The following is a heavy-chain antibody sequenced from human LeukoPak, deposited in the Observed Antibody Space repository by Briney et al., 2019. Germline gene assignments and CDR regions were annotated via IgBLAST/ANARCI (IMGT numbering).Heavy chain of an antibody. V-gene: IGHV3-20*04. CDR3: AKGPRALEHSTHRFDN. D-gene: IGHD1/OR15-1a*01. CDR1: GFSFDDYT. Sequence: PGGSLRLSCAASGFSFDDYTMTWVRQVPGKGLEWVSNINWNGGSTDYGDSVKGRFIISRDNAKNTVHLQMNSLRADDTAVYYCAKGPRALEHSTHRFDNWGQGTRVTVSS. CDR2: INWNGGST. J-gene: IGHJ4*02.